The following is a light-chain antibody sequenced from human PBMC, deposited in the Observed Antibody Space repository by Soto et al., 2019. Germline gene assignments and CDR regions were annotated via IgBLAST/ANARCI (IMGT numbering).Light chain of an antibody. V-gene: IGLV2-11*01. J-gene: IGLJ1*01. CDR3: CSYSGSYFYV. CDR1: SSDIGGYDY. CDR2: DVT. Sequence: QSVLTQPRSVSGSPGQSVTFSCTGTSSDIGGYDYVSWYQQHPGKAPKLMIYDVTKRPSGVPDRFSGSKSGNTASLTTSGLQAEDEADYYCCSYSGSYFYVFGSGTKVTVL.